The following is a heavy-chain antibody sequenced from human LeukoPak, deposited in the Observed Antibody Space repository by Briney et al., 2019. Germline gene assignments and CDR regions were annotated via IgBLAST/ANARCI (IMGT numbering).Heavy chain of an antibody. D-gene: IGHD3-10*01. CDR1: GYTFTSYG. V-gene: IGHV1-18*01. Sequence: GASVKVSCKASGYTFTSYGISWVRQAPGQGLEWMGWISAYNGNTNYAQKLRGRVTMTTDTSTSTACMELRSLRSDDTAVYYCARAPGVLLWFGELSPTDYWGQGTLVTVPS. CDR3: ARAPGVLLWFGELSPTDY. CDR2: ISAYNGNT. J-gene: IGHJ4*02.